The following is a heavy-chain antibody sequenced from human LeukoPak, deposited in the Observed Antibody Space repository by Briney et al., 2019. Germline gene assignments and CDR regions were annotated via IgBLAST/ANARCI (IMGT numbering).Heavy chain of an antibody. D-gene: IGHD3-22*01. CDR2: IYYSGST. Sequence: SETLSLTCTVSGGSISSGGYYWSWIRQHPGKGLEWIGYIYYSGSTYYDPSLKSRVTISVDTSKNQFSLKLSSVTAADTAVYYCARDLSGYYATGAFDIWGQGTMVTVSS. CDR3: ARDLSGYYATGAFDI. CDR1: GGSISSGGYY. J-gene: IGHJ3*02. V-gene: IGHV4-31*03.